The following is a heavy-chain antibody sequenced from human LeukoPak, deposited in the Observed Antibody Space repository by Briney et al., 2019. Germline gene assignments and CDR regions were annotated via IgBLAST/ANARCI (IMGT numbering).Heavy chain of an antibody. CDR2: ITGDGGST. V-gene: IGHV3-43*02. Sequence: GGSLRLSCAASGFTFDDYAMLWVRQAPGKGLEWFSLITGDGGSTYYAGSVKGRFTVSRDNSKNSLYLQMNSLRTEDTALYYCTKPVLATIMPDFWGQGTLVTVSS. J-gene: IGHJ4*02. D-gene: IGHD5-12*01. CDR3: TKPVLATIMPDF. CDR1: GFTFDDYA.